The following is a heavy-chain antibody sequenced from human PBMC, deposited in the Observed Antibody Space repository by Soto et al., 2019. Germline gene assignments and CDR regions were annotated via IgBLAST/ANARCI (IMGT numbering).Heavy chain of an antibody. D-gene: IGHD3-16*01. Sequence: SETLSLTCTVSGGSISSDYWSWIRQPAGKGLEWIGRIYSSGRTNYNPSLKSRVTMSGDTSKNQFSLKLRSVTAADTAVYYCARDRVGGWSELLYGMDVWGQGTTVTVSS. CDR3: ARDRVGGWSELLYGMDV. CDR2: IYSSGRT. J-gene: IGHJ6*02. CDR1: GGSISSDY. V-gene: IGHV4-4*07.